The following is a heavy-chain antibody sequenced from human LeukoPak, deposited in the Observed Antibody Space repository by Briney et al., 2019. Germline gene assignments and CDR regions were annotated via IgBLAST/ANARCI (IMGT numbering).Heavy chain of an antibody. V-gene: IGHV3-30-3*01. CDR1: GFTFRNYV. CDR2: TSSDLNVK. CDR3: AREGYYGSGSPPSLYFDY. J-gene: IGHJ4*02. Sequence: GGSLRLSCAASGFTFRNYVIHWVRQAPGKGLEWVAVTSSDLNVKLYADSVRGRFTISRDNFRSTLYLQMNSLRPEDTAIYYCAREGYYGSGSPPSLYFDYWGQGTLVTVSS. D-gene: IGHD3-10*01.